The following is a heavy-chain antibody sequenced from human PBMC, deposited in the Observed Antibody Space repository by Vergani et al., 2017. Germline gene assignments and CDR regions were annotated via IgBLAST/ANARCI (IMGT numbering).Heavy chain of an antibody. CDR2: ISSSSSYI. CDR3: ANNDYVWGSYRYIVDY. V-gene: IGHV3-21*04. J-gene: IGHJ4*02. D-gene: IGHD3-16*02. CDR1: GFTFSSYS. Sequence: EVQLVESGGGLVKPGGSLRLSCAASGFTFSSYSMNWVRQAPGKGLEWVSSISSSSSYIYYADSVKGRFTISRDNAKNSLYLQMNSLRAEDTAVYYCANNDYVWGSYRYIVDYWGQGTLVTVSS.